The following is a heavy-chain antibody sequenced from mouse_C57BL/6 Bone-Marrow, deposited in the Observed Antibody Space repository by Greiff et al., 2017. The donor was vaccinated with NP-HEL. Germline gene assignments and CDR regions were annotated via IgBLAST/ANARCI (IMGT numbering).Heavy chain of an antibody. CDR1: GYTFTGYC. J-gene: IGHJ1*03. D-gene: IGHD1-1*01. Sequence: QVQLKQSGAELMKPGASVKLSCKATGYTFTGYCIAWVHQSPGHGLEWIGAIFPGGGSTNYPEKFKGKATFTADTSSNTAYMQLSSLTTEDSAIYYCARGCRQYYGSSDWYFDVWGTGTTVTVSS. CDR2: IFPGGGST. CDR3: ARGCRQYYGSSDWYFDV. V-gene: IGHV1-9*01.